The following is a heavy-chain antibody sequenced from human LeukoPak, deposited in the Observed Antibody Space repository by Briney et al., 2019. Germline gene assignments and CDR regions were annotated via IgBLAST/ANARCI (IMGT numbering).Heavy chain of an antibody. CDR3: ARDSSGYCDY. CDR2: ISINGKST. Sequence: TGGSLRLSCAASGFIFSSFAMSWVRQAPGKGLEWVSAISINGKSTYYADSVKGRFTISRDNAKNTLYLQMNSLRAEDTAVYYCARDSSGYCDYWGQGTLVTVSS. V-gene: IGHV3-23*01. CDR1: GFIFSSFA. J-gene: IGHJ4*02. D-gene: IGHD3-22*01.